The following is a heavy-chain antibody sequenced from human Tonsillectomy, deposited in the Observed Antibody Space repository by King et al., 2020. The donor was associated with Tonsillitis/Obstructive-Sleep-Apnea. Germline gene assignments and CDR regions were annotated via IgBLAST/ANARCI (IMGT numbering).Heavy chain of an antibody. CDR2: ISIGGRT. D-gene: IGHD2-21*02. CDR3: AREGVGYGAVTATRDWYFDL. J-gene: IGHJ2*01. Sequence: VQLVESGGGLIQPGGSLRLSCAASGFIVSSNYMNWVRQAPGKGLEWVSVISIGGRTYHADSVKGRFTISRDNSKNTLDLQMSSLTAEDTAVYYCAREGVGYGAVTATRDWYFDLWGRGTLVTVSS. CDR1: GFIVSSNY. V-gene: IGHV3-53*01.